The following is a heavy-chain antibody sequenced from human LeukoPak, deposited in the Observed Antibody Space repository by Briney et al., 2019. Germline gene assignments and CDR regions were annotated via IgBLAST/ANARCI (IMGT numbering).Heavy chain of an antibody. J-gene: IGHJ4*02. CDR3: ARGSGTTNFDS. CDR1: GGSISSGTYY. Sequence: SQTLSLTCTVSGGSISSGTYYWSWIRQPAGEGLEWIGRIYPSGNTNYNPSLKSRVTMSVDTSKNQVSLNLNSVTAADTAVYFCARGSGTTNFDSWGQGTLVTVSS. CDR2: IYPSGNT. V-gene: IGHV4-61*02. D-gene: IGHD1-7*01.